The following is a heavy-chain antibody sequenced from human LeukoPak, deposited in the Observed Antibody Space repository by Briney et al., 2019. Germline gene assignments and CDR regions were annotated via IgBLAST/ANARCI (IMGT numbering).Heavy chain of an antibody. CDR1: GFTSSSAW. J-gene: IGHJ4*02. Sequence: GGSLRLSCAASGFTSSSAWMTWVRQTPGKGLEWVGRIKQIKNGGTTDYAAPVKDRFTISRDDSINTLYLQMNSLKTEDTAVYYCATGFTSTSHDGYWGQGTLVTVSS. D-gene: IGHD2/OR15-2a*01. CDR3: ATGFTSTSHDGY. CDR2: IKQIKNGGTT. V-gene: IGHV3-15*01.